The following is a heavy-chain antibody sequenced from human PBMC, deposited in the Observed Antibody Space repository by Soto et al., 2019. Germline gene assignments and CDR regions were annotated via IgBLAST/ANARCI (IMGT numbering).Heavy chain of an antibody. D-gene: IGHD6-13*01. V-gene: IGHV1-18*01. CDR1: GYTFTSYG. J-gene: IGHJ4*02. CDR2: ISAYSGST. CDR3: ARSIAAAVDFDY. Sequence: QVQLVQSGAEVKKPGASVKVSCKASGYTFTSYGISWVRQAPGQGLEWMGGISAYSGSTNYAQKLQGRVTMTTDTSTSTAYMELRSLRSADTAVYYCARSIAAAVDFDYWGQGTLVTVSS.